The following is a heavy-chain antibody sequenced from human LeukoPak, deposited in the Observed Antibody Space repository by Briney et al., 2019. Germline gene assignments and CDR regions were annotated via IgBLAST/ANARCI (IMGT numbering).Heavy chain of an antibody. CDR3: ARVADYYVSGHFDY. J-gene: IGHJ4*02. D-gene: IGHD3-10*01. CDR1: GFTVSGNY. V-gene: IGHV3-53*01. Sequence: GGSLRLSCAASGFTVSGNYMIWVRQTPGKRLEWVSLIYSGGNTYYTDSVKGRFTISRDNSENTLYLQMNSLRTEDAAVYYCARVADYYVSGHFDYWGQGTLVTVSS. CDR2: IYSGGNT.